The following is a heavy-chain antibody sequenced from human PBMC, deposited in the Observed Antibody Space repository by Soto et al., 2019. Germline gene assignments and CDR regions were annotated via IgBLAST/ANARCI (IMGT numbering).Heavy chain of an antibody. J-gene: IGHJ4*02. D-gene: IGHD6-19*01. CDR2: FDPEDGET. CDR1: GYTLTELS. CDR3: ARLKYSSGWYSFDY. V-gene: IGHV1-24*01. Sequence: ASVKVSCKVSGYTLTELSMHWVRQAPGKGLEWMGGFDPEDGETIYAQKFQGRVTMTEDTSTDTAYMELSSLRSEDTAVYYCARLKYSSGWYSFDYWGQGTLVTVSS.